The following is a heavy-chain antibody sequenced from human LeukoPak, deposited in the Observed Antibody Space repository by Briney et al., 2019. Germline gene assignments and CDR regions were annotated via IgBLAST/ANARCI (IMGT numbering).Heavy chain of an antibody. CDR3: AKDSPLRYCSSTSCSKADYFDY. Sequence: PGGSLRLSCAASGFTFSSYAMSWVRQAPGKGLEWVSAISGSGGSTDYADSVKGRFTISRDNSKNTLYLQMNSLRAEDTAVYYCAKDSPLRYCSSTSCSKADYFDYWGQGTLDTVSS. J-gene: IGHJ4*02. CDR1: GFTFSSYA. V-gene: IGHV3-23*01. CDR2: ISGSGGST. D-gene: IGHD2-2*01.